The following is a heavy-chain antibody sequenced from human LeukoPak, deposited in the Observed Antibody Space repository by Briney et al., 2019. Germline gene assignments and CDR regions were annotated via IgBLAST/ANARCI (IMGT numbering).Heavy chain of an antibody. CDR2: ISDSGDNT. CDR1: GFTFSSSA. V-gene: IGHV3-23*01. Sequence: GGSLRLSCVASGFTFSSSAMSWVRQAPGKGLEWVSAISDSGDNTYYADSVRGRFTISRDTSKNTLYLRMNSLRAEDTALYYCAKGLEYSSSAPLGYWGQGTLVTVSS. D-gene: IGHD6-6*01. J-gene: IGHJ4*02. CDR3: AKGLEYSSSAPLGY.